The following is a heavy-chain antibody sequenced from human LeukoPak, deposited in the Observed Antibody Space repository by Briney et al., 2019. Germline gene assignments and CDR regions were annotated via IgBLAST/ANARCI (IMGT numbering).Heavy chain of an antibody. J-gene: IGHJ4*02. CDR3: ARDIVVVPAAILPHFDY. D-gene: IGHD2-2*01. Sequence: RRASVTVSCKASGYTFTSYGISWVRQAPGQGLEGMGWISAYNGNTNYAQKLQGRVTMTTDTSTSTAYMELRSLRSDDTAVYYCARDIVVVPAAILPHFDYWGQGTLVTVSS. CDR2: ISAYNGNT. CDR1: GYTFTSYG. V-gene: IGHV1-18*01.